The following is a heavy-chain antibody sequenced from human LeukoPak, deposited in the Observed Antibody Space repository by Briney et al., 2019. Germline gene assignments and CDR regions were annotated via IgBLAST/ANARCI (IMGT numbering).Heavy chain of an antibody. J-gene: IGHJ4*02. V-gene: IGHV1-69*05. CDR3: ARSRTPYYDSSGFDY. Sequence: SVKVSCKASGGTFGSYAISWVRQAPGQGLEWMGGIIPIFGTANYAQKFQGRVTITTDESTSTAYMELSSLRSEDTAVYYCARSRTPYYDSSGFDYWGQGTLVTVSS. CDR1: GGTFGSYA. D-gene: IGHD3-22*01. CDR2: IIPIFGTA.